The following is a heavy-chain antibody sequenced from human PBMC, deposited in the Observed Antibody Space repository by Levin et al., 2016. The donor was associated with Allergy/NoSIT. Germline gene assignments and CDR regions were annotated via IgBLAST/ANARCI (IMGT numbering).Heavy chain of an antibody. D-gene: IGHD3-10*01. CDR2: ISYDGSNE. V-gene: IGHV3-30*18. CDR1: GFTFSSYD. Sequence: GGSLRLSCAASGFTFSSYDMFWVRQAPGKGLEWVAVISYDGSNEYYADSVKGRFTISRDNSKNTLYLQMNSLRADDTAVYFCAKDSGFGEPPLSFDPSGQGTLVTVSS. CDR3: AKDSGFGEPPLSFDP. J-gene: IGHJ5*02.